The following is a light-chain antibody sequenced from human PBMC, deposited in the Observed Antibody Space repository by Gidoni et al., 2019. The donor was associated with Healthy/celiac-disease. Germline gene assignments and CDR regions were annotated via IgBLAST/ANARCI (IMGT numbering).Light chain of an antibody. J-gene: IGKJ2*01. CDR3: QQYKNWTFLYT. Sequence: DIVITQSPATLSVSPGERATLSCRGSQSVSSTLAWYQQKPGQAPRLLIYGAATRATGIPARFSGSGSGTELTLTISSRQSEDVEVYYCQQYKNWTFLYTFGQGTKLEIK. V-gene: IGKV3-15*01. CDR1: QSVSST. CDR2: GAA.